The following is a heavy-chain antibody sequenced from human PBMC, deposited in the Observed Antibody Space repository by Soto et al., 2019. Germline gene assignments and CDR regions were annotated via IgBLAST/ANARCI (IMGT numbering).Heavy chain of an antibody. D-gene: IGHD3-22*01. V-gene: IGHV3-23*01. J-gene: IGHJ4*02. Sequence: EVQLLESGGALVQPGGSLRLSCAASGFTFNSYVMTWVRQAPGEGLEWVSSISRSGRGSAYYADSVKGRFTISRDNSENTLFVQMNNLRDEDTALYYCARGRYLDSSDYWVANLPFDHWGLGTLVTVSS. CDR1: GFTFNSYV. CDR2: ISRSGRGSA. CDR3: ARGRYLDSSDYWVANLPFDH.